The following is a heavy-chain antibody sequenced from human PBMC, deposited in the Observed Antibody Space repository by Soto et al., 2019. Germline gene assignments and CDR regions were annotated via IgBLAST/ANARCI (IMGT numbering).Heavy chain of an antibody. V-gene: IGHV1-2*04. CDR2: INPNSGGT. CDR1: GYTFTGYY. CDR3: ARGPHGYYYYGMDV. J-gene: IGHJ6*02. Sequence: ASVKVSCKASGYTFTGYYMHWVRQAPGQGLEWMGWINPNSGGTNYAQKFQGWVTMTRDTSISTAYMEPSRLRSDGTAVYYCARGPHGYYYYGMDVWGQGTTVTVSS.